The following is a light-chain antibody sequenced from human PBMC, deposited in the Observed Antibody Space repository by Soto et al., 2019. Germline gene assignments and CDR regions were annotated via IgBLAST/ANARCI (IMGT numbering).Light chain of an antibody. CDR2: DAS. CDR3: QQFGT. J-gene: IGKJ2*02. CDR1: QTISSW. Sequence: DIQMTQSPSTLSGSVGDRVTITCRASQTISSWLAWYQQKPGKAPKLLIYDASSLESGVPSRFSGCGSGTEFTLTISSLQPDDFATYYCQQFGTFGQGTKLEIK. V-gene: IGKV1-5*01.